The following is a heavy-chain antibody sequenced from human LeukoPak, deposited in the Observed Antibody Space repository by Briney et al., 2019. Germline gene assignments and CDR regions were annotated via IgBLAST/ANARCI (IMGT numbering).Heavy chain of an antibody. CDR1: GFTFSSYG. CDR3: AKGSGSFDY. V-gene: IGHV3-30*18. Sequence: GRSLRLSCAASGFTFSSYGMHLVRQAPGKGLEWVAVISYDGSNKYYADSVKGRFTISRDNSKNTLYLQMNSLRAEDTAVYYCAKGSGSFDYWGQGTLVTVSS. D-gene: IGHD5-12*01. CDR2: ISYDGSNK. J-gene: IGHJ4*02.